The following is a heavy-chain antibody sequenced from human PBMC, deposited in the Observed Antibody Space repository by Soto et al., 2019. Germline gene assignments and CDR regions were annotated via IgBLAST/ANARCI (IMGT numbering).Heavy chain of an antibody. CDR3: AKFGRYSEY. V-gene: IGHV3-23*01. CDR1: VFTFSSYA. D-gene: IGHD3-9*01. J-gene: IGHJ4*02. Sequence: GGSLRLSCAASVFTFSSYAMSFVRQAPGKGLEWVSAISGSAGGTYYADSVKGRFTISRDNSKNTLYLQMNSLRAEDTAVYYCAKFGRYSEYWGQGTMVTVSS. CDR2: ISGSAGGT.